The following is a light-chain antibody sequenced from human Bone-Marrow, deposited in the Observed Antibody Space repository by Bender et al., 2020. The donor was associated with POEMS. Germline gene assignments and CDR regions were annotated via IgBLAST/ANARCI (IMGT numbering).Light chain of an antibody. CDR3: RSYTSSSTQV. CDR1: SSDVGGNKY. Sequence: QSALTQPPSVSGSPGQSITISCTGTSSDVGGNKYVSWYQQHPGKAPKLMIYDVSDRPSGVSNRFSGSKSGNTASLTISGLQAEDEADYYCRSYTSSSTQVFGGGTKLTVL. CDR2: DVS. J-gene: IGLJ3*02. V-gene: IGLV2-14*01.